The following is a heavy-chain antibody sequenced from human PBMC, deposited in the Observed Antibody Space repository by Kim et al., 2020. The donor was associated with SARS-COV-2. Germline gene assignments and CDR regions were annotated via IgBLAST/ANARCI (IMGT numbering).Heavy chain of an antibody. D-gene: IGHD6-6*01. CDR2: IYYSGRT. J-gene: IGHJ5*02. Sequence: SETLSLTCTVSGGSISSGGYYWSWIRQHPGKGLEWIGYIYYSGRTYYNPSLKSRVTISVDKSKNQFSLKLMSVTAADTAVYYRARDDGRSPSWFDPGAREPWSPSPQ. CDR1: GGSISSGGYY. V-gene: IGHV4-31*03. CDR3: ARDDGRSPSWFDP.